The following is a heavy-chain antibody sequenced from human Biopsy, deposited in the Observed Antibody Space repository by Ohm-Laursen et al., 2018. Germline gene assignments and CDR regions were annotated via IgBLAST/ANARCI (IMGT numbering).Heavy chain of an antibody. CDR3: ARVGVGAPPIDYFDS. CDR2: IYYSGST. D-gene: IGHD1-26*01. J-gene: IGHJ4*02. Sequence: GTLSLTWTVSGDSVSSGSFYWTWIRQPPGQGLEYIGYIYYSGSTNYNPSLKSRVTISVDRSKNHFSLELSSVTAADTAVYYCARVGVGAPPIDYFDSWGQGALVTVSS. CDR1: GDSVSSGSFY. V-gene: IGHV4-61*03.